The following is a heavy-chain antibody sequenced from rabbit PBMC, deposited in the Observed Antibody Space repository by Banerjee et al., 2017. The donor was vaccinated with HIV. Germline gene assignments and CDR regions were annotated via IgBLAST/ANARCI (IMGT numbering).Heavy chain of an antibody. CDR2: IVAGGSGTT. V-gene: IGHV1S40*01. Sequence: QSLEESGGDLVKPGASLTLTCTASGFSFSSSYCMCWVRQAPGKGLEWIACIVAGGSGTTYYASWAKGRFTISKTSSTTVTLQMTSLTAADTATYFCARKGNTGWGDFNLWGPGTLVTVS. J-gene: IGHJ4*01. CDR1: GFSFSSSYC. D-gene: IGHD4-1*01. CDR3: ARKGNTGWGDFNL.